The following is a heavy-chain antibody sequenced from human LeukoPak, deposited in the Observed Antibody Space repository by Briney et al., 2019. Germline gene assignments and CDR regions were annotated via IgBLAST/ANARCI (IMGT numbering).Heavy chain of an antibody. Sequence: PSETLPLTCAVYGGSFSGYYWSWIRRHPGKGLEWIGYIYYSGSTYYNPSLKSRVTISVDTSKNQFSLKLSSVTAADTAVYYCARLDTAMVMYAFDIWGQGTMVTVSS. CDR2: IYYSGST. V-gene: IGHV4-31*11. D-gene: IGHD5-18*01. J-gene: IGHJ3*02. CDR1: GGSFSGYY. CDR3: ARLDTAMVMYAFDI.